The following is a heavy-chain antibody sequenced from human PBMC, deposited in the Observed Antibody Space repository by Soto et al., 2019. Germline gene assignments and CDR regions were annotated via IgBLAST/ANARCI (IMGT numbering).Heavy chain of an antibody. CDR3: ASPIVASPHDAFDI. V-gene: IGHV1-69*02. CDR1: GGTFSSYT. D-gene: IGHD5-12*01. J-gene: IGHJ3*02. CDR2: IIPILGIA. Sequence: GASVKVSCKASGGTFSSYTISWVRQAPGQGLEWMGRIIPILGIANYAQKFQGRVTITADKSTSTAYMELSSLRSEDTAVYYCASPIVASPHDAFDIWGQGTMLTVSS.